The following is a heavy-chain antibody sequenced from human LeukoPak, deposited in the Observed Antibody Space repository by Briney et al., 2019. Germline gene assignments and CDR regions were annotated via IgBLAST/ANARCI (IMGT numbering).Heavy chain of an antibody. CDR1: GFTFSSYE. CDR2: ISSSGSTI. D-gene: IGHD3-3*01. Sequence: PGGSLRLSCAASGFTFSSYEMNWVRQAPGKGLEWVSYISSSGSTIYYADSVKGRFTISRDNAKNSLYLQMNSLRAEDTAVYYCAREVDFWSGSQGYFVYWGQGTLVTVSS. J-gene: IGHJ4*02. V-gene: IGHV3-48*03. CDR3: AREVDFWSGSQGYFVY.